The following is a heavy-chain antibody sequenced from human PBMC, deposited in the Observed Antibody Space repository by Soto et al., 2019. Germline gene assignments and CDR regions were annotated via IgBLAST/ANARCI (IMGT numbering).Heavy chain of an antibody. CDR1: GFTFSSYA. J-gene: IGHJ6*02. CDR3: AKVSGSYYTPDYYYYYGMDV. V-gene: IGHV3-23*01. CDR2: ISGSGGST. Sequence: GGSLRLSCAASGFTFSSYAMSWVRQAPGKGLEWVSAISGSGGSTYYADSVKGRFTISRDNSKNTLYLQMNSLRAEDTAVYYCAKVSGSYYTPDYYYYYGMDVWGQGTTVTVSS. D-gene: IGHD1-26*01.